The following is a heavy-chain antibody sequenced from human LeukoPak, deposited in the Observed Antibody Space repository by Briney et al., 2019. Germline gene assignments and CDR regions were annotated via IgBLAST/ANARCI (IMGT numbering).Heavy chain of an antibody. V-gene: IGHV4-34*01. Sequence: SETLSLTCAVYGGSFSGYYWNWIRQPPGKGLEWIGEINHSGSTNYNPSLKSRVTISVDTSKNQFSLKLSSVTAADTAVYYCARVEMTTVFSGIDYWGQGTLVTVSS. CDR1: GGSFSGYY. CDR2: INHSGST. J-gene: IGHJ4*02. D-gene: IGHD4-17*01. CDR3: ARVEMTTVFSGIDY.